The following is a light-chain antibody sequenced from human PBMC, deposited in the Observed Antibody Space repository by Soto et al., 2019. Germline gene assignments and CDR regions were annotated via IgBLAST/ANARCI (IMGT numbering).Light chain of an antibody. Sequence: QSALTQPRSVSGSPGQSVSISCTGTNSDIGNYNLVSWYQQPPGKAPKLIISAVSRRPSGVPDRFSGSKSGNTASLPISGLQADDEADYYCWSYTTSDMWVFGGGTKLTVL. J-gene: IGLJ3*02. CDR1: NSDIGNYNL. CDR3: WSYTTSDMWV. CDR2: AVS. V-gene: IGLV2-11*01.